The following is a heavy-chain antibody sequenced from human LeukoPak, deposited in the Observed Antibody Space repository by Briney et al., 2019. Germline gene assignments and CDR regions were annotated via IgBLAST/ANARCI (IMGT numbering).Heavy chain of an antibody. D-gene: IGHD6-19*01. CDR2: ISGSGGST. Sequence: GGSLRLSCAASGFTFSSYAMSWVRQAPGKGLEWVSGISGSGGSTYYADSVKGRFTISRDNSKNTLYLQMTSLRAEDTAVYYCAKDPPGVAVAASDYWGQGTLVTVSS. CDR3: AKDPPGVAVAASDY. V-gene: IGHV3-23*01. CDR1: GFTFSSYA. J-gene: IGHJ4*02.